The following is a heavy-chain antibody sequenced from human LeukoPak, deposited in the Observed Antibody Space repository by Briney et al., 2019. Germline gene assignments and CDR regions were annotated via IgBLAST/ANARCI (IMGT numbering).Heavy chain of an antibody. CDR2: IYYSGSI. V-gene: IGHV4-59*08. CDR1: GGSISSYY. D-gene: IGHD6-19*01. Sequence: PSEPLSLTCAVSGGSISSYYWSWFRQPPGKGLEWIGYIYYSGSINYNPSLKSRVTISVDTSNNHFTLKLSSVTAADTAVYYCARRDSSGWYIDYWGQGPLVPVTS. J-gene: IGHJ4*02. CDR3: ARRDSSGWYIDY.